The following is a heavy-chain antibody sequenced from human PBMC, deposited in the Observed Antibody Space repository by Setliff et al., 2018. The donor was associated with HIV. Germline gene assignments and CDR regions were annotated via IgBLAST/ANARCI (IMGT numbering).Heavy chain of an antibody. CDR2: IYYSGTT. V-gene: IGHV4-39*01. D-gene: IGHD5-12*01. CDR3: ARRSGGYDLFFDS. Sequence: TLSLTCTVSGNSTTSSDYYWGWVRQPPGKGLEWIGSIYYSGTTYHNPSLKSRVTISVHTSKNLLSLSLVSVTATDTAIYYCARRSGGYDLFFDSWGQGMLVTV. CDR1: GNSTTSSDYY. J-gene: IGHJ5*02.